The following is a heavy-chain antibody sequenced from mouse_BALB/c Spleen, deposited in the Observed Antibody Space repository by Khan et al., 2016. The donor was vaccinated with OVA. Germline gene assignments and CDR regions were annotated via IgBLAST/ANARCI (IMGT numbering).Heavy chain of an antibody. Sequence: EVELVESGGGLVQPGGSLKLSCAASGFTFSSYGMSWVRQTPDKRLELVATINSNGGITYYPDSVKGRFTISRANAKNTLYLQMTSLKSEDTAMYYCTRGRYDGCYYYYGMDYWDQGTAVTV. J-gene: IGHJ4*01. CDR1: GFTFSSYG. V-gene: IGHV5-6-3*01. CDR3: TRGRYDGCYYYYGMDY. CDR2: INSNGGIT. D-gene: IGHD2-3*01.